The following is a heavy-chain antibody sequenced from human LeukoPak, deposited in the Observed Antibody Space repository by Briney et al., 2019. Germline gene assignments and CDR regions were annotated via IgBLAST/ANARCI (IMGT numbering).Heavy chain of an antibody. Sequence: GGSLRLSCAASGFTFSSYWMSWVRQAPGKGLEWVANIKQDGSEKYYVDSVKGRFTISRDNGKNSLYLQMNSLRAEDTAVYYCARVGGSYIDYYYYMDVWGKGTTVTVSS. CDR1: GFTFSSYW. V-gene: IGHV3-7*01. CDR3: ARVGGSYIDYYYYMDV. CDR2: IKQDGSEK. J-gene: IGHJ6*03. D-gene: IGHD3-10*01.